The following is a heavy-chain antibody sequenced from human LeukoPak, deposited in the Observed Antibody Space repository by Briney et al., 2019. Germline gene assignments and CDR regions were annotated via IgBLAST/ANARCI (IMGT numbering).Heavy chain of an antibody. CDR2: INAYNGNT. J-gene: IGHJ4*02. CDR1: GYTFTSYG. V-gene: IGHV1-18*01. Sequence: ASVKVSCKASGYTFTSYGIRWVRQAPGQGLEWMGWINAYNGNTNYPQKLQGRVIMTTETSTSTAYMELRSLRSDDTAVYYCARGDGYCSSTSCSDFDYWGQGTLVTVSS. CDR3: ARGDGYCSSTSCSDFDY. D-gene: IGHD2-2*03.